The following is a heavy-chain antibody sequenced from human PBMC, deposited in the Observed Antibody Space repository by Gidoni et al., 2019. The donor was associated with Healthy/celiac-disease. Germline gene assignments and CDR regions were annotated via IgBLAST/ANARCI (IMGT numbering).Heavy chain of an antibody. J-gene: IGHJ4*02. V-gene: IGHV1-69*01. CDR2: IIPIFGTA. D-gene: IGHD3-22*01. Sequence: QVQLVQSGAEVKKPGSSVKVSCKASGGTFSSYAISWVRQATGQGLEWMGGIIPIFGTANYAQKFQGRVTITADESTSTAYMELSSLRSEDTAVYYCARGEKDAMIVVVYTFAYWGQGTLVTVSS. CDR1: GGTFSSYA. CDR3: ARGEKDAMIVVVYTFAY.